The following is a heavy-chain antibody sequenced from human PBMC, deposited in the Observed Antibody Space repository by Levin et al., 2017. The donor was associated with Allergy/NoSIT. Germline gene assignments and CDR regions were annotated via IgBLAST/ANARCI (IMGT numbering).Heavy chain of an antibody. Sequence: GGSLRLSCAASGFTFSSYGMHWVRQAPGKGLEWVAVISYDGSNKYYADSVKGRFTISRDNSKNTLYLQMNSLRAEDTAVYYCAKDGLRFLEWLPAWLREFVGGFYDYWGQGTLVTVSS. CDR2: ISYDGSNK. CDR3: AKDGLRFLEWLPAWLREFVGGFYDY. J-gene: IGHJ4*02. D-gene: IGHD3-3*01. CDR1: GFTFSSYG. V-gene: IGHV3-30*18.